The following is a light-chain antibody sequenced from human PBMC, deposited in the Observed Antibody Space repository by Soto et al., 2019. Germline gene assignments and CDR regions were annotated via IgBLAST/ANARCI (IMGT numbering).Light chain of an antibody. J-gene: IGKJ1*01. CDR3: HQRQSWPRT. V-gene: IGKV3-20*01. CDR1: QSVSSGY. Sequence: EIVLTQSPGTLSLSPGGRATLSCRASQSVSSGYLAWYQQKPGQAPRLLIYGASSRATGIPARFSASGSGTDFTLTISDVQPEDFALYYCHQRQSWPRTFGQGTKVDIK. CDR2: GAS.